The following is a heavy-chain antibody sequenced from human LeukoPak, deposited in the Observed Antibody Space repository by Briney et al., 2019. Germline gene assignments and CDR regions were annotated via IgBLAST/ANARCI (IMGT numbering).Heavy chain of an antibody. Sequence: HPGGSLRLSCAASGFTFDDYAMTWVRQAPGKGLEWVSTISGSTVSSSYADSVKGRFTISRDNSKNTLYLQMNSLRAEDTAVYYCAKKMGLGGYSGYDRGWIDYWGQGTLVTVSS. J-gene: IGHJ4*02. D-gene: IGHD5-12*01. CDR3: AKKMGLGGYSGYDRGWIDY. CDR2: ISGSTVSS. V-gene: IGHV3-23*01. CDR1: GFTFDDYA.